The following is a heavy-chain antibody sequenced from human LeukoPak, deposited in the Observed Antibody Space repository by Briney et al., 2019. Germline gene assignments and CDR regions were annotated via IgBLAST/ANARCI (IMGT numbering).Heavy chain of an antibody. J-gene: IGHJ4*02. Sequence: PSETLSLTCDVHGGSFRGYSWNWIRQPPGKGLEWIGEINHSGRAKYNPSLKSRVTISLETSNNAFSLKVSSVTAADTAVYYCASRRRWGATTNYFDYWGQGTLVTVSS. CDR2: INHSGRA. CDR1: GGSFRGYS. CDR3: ASRRRWGATTNYFDY. V-gene: IGHV4-34*01. D-gene: IGHD1-26*01.